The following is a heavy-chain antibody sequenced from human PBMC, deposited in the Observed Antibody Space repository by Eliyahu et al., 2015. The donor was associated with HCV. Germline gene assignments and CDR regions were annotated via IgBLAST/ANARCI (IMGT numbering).Heavy chain of an antibody. CDR3: VRDPRPPGSTGSWALGGFDY. Sequence: QVQLVESGGGVVQPGWSLRLXXAAXGFTFXXYAMXWVRQAPGKGLPWVASIWYDGSHEYYEESVKGRFTISRDNSKNTLYLQMNSLRAEDTAVYYCVRDPRPPGSTGSWALGGFDYWGQGTLVTVSS. V-gene: IGHV3-33*01. J-gene: IGHJ4*02. CDR1: GFTFXXYA. D-gene: IGHD2-8*02. CDR2: IWYDGSHE.